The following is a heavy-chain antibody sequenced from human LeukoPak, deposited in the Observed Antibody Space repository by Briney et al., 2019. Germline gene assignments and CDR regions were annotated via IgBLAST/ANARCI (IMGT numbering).Heavy chain of an antibody. Sequence: SETLSLTCTVSGGSISSYHWSWIRQPPGKGLEWIGYIYYSGSTNYNPSLKSRVTISVDTSKNQFSLKLSSVTAADTAVYYCARVGCSSTSCYSANWFDPWGQGTLVTVSS. D-gene: IGHD2-2*02. CDR3: ARVGCSSTSCYSANWFDP. CDR2: IYYSGST. CDR1: GGSISSYH. J-gene: IGHJ5*02. V-gene: IGHV4-59*01.